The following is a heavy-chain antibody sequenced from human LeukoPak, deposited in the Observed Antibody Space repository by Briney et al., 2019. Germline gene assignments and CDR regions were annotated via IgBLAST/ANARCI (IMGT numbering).Heavy chain of an antibody. CDR3: AKDTPTTGYHLDS. CDR1: GFTLRGYG. CDR2: IRYDGSDK. V-gene: IGHV3-30*02. Sequence: GGSLRLSCAASGFTLRGYGMHWVRQAPGKGLKWVAFIRYDGSDKSYADSVKGRFTISRDNSENTLYLQINSLRVEDTAVYYCAKDTPTTGYHLDSWGQGTLVTVSS. J-gene: IGHJ4*02. D-gene: IGHD1-1*01.